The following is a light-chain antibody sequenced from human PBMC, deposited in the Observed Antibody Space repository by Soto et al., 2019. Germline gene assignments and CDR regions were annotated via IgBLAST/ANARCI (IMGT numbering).Light chain of an antibody. Sequence: QSVLTQPPSVSEAPGQGVTISCSGTSSNIGNNAVNWYQQLPGKAPKLLIYYDDLLPSGVSDRFSGSKSGTSASLAISGLQSEDEADYYCAAWDDSLNGWVFGGGTKLTVL. CDR1: SSNIGNNA. J-gene: IGLJ3*02. CDR2: YDD. V-gene: IGLV1-36*01. CDR3: AAWDDSLNGWV.